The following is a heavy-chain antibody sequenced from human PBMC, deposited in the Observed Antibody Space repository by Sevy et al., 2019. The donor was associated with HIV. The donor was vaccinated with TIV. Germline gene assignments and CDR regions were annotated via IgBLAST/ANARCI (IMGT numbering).Heavy chain of an antibody. V-gene: IGHV3-15*01. CDR1: GFTFSNAW. D-gene: IGHD1-26*01. Sequence: GGSLRLSCAASGFTFSNAWMSWVRQAPGKGLEWVGRINSKTDGGTTEYAAPVKGRFTISRDDSKNTLYLQMNSLKTEDTALYYCATLKWELRLGPHFDYWGRGTLVTVSS. J-gene: IGHJ4*02. CDR2: INSKTDGGTT. CDR3: ATLKWELRLGPHFDY.